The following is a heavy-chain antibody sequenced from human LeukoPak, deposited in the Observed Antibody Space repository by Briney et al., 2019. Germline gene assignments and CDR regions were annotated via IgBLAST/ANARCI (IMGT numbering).Heavy chain of an antibody. V-gene: IGHV4-38-2*02. Sequence: PSETLSLTCTVSGGSISSGYYWGWIRQPPGKGLEWIGSIYHSGSTYYNPSLKSRVTISVDTSKNQFSLKLSSVTAADTAVYYCARAVTMVRGVIIRSVDYWGQGTLVTVSS. CDR3: ARAVTMVRGVIIRSVDY. D-gene: IGHD3-10*01. CDR2: IYHSGST. J-gene: IGHJ4*02. CDR1: GGSISSGYY.